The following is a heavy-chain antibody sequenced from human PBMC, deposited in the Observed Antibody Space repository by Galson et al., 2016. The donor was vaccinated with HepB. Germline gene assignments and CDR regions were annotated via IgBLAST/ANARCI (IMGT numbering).Heavy chain of an antibody. D-gene: IGHD6-13*01. CDR3: ARHSRPELGIEPPGTRWFDP. J-gene: IGHJ5*02. CDR1: GFNFGAYS. V-gene: IGHV3-48*02. CDR2: ISNTRSVI. Sequence: SLRLSCAASGFNFGAYSMNCVRQAPGKWLEWISYISNTRSVIHYADSVKGRFPLSRDNVNNSLYLQMNSLRDEDTAVYYCARHSRPELGIEPPGTRWFDPWGQGTLVTVSS.